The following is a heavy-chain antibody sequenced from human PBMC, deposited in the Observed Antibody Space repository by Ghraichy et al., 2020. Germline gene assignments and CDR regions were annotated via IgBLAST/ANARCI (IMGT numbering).Heavy chain of an antibody. J-gene: IGHJ4*02. CDR2: INPSGGST. Sequence: ASVKVSCKASGYTFTSYYMHWVRQAPGQGLEWMGIINPSGGSTSYAQKFQGRVTMTRDTSTSTVYMELSSLRSEDTAVYYCARGGMGYYYDSSGYQNGGDFDYWGQGTLVTVSS. D-gene: IGHD3-22*01. V-gene: IGHV1-46*01. CDR1: GYTFTSYY. CDR3: ARGGMGYYYDSSGYQNGGDFDY.